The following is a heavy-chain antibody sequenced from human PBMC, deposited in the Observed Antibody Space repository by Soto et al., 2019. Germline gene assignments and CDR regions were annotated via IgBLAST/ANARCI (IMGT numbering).Heavy chain of an antibody. CDR3: AKDMSDYTGSFDY. V-gene: IGHV1-46*01. Sequence: QVQLVQSGAEVKKPGASVKVSCKASGYTFTSYYIHWVRQAPGVGLEWMALIKPGGSYTTYAQKFQGRVTLTSDTSTSTVYMELNSLRSDDTCVYYCAKDMSDYTGSFDYWGQGTLVTVSS. D-gene: IGHD3-16*01. CDR1: GYTFTSYY. CDR2: IKPGGSYT. J-gene: IGHJ4*02.